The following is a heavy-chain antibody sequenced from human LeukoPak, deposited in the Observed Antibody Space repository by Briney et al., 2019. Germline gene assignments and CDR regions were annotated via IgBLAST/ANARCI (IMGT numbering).Heavy chain of an antibody. CDR1: GFTFSSYA. D-gene: IGHD3-3*01. Sequence: GGSLRLSCAAPGFTFSSYAMSWVRQAPGKGLEWVSAISGSGGSTYYADSVKGRFTISRDNSKNTLYLQMNSLRAEDTAVYYCAKGDFWSGYLYYFDYWGQGTLVTVSS. CDR2: ISGSGGST. CDR3: AKGDFWSGYLYYFDY. J-gene: IGHJ4*02. V-gene: IGHV3-23*01.